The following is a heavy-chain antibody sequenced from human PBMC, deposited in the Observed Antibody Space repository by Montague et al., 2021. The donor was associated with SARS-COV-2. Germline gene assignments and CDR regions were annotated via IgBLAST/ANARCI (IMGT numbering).Heavy chain of an antibody. J-gene: IGHJ4*02. CDR1: GFTFDDYG. Sequence: SLRLSCAASGFTFDDYGMSWVRQAPGKGLEWVSGISRTGGRTAYEDSVKRRFTISSDNAKNSLYLLMNSLRVDDTALYHCSKGGGMIRGVVDFWGQGILVSVSS. CDR2: ISRTGGRT. CDR3: SKGGGMIRGVVDF. V-gene: IGHV3-20*01. D-gene: IGHD3-10*01.